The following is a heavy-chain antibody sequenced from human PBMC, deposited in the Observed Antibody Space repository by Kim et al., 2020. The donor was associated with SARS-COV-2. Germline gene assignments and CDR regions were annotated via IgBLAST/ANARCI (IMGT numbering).Heavy chain of an antibody. D-gene: IGHD5-12*01. Sequence: NYAQKFQERVTITRDMSTSTAYMELSSLRSEDTAVYYCAADRVATRAFDYWGQGTLVTVSS. CDR3: AADRVATRAFDY. J-gene: IGHJ4*02. V-gene: IGHV1-58*01.